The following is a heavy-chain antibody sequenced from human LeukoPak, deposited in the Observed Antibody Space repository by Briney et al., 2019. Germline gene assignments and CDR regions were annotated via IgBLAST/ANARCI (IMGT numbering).Heavy chain of an antibody. CDR2: INHSGST. CDR1: GGSFSGYY. CDR3: ARGRYYKF. D-gene: IGHD3-10*01. Sequence: SETLSLTCAVYGGSFSGYYWSWIRQPPGKGLEWIGEINHSGSTNYNPSLKSRVTISVDTSKNQFSLKPSSVTAADTAVYYCARGRYYKFWGQGTLVTVSS. J-gene: IGHJ4*02. V-gene: IGHV4-34*01.